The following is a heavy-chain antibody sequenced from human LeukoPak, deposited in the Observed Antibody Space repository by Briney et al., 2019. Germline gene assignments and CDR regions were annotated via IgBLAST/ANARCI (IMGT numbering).Heavy chain of an antibody. CDR2: INSDGSST. CDR1: GFTFDDYA. Sequence: GGSLRLSCAASGFTFDDYAMHWVRQAPGKGLVWVSRINSDGSSTSYADSVKGRFTISRDNAKNTLYLQMNSLRAEDTAVYYCARGGLDYYDSSGYPVDYWGQGTLVTVSS. J-gene: IGHJ4*02. CDR3: ARGGLDYYDSSGYPVDY. V-gene: IGHV3-74*01. D-gene: IGHD3-22*01.